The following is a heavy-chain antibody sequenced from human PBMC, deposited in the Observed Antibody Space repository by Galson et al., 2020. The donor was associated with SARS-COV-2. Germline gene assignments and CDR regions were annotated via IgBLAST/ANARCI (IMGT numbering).Heavy chain of an antibody. J-gene: IGHJ4*02. Sequence: SETLSLTCTVSGYSISSGYFWGWIRQPPGQGLEWIGSIYHGGSTYYNPSLKSRVTISVDTSKNQFSLKLSSVTAADTAVYYCATYSGVVVAPTPRRADYWGQGTLVTVSS. V-gene: IGHV4-38-2*02. CDR1: GYSISSGYF. CDR2: IYHGGST. CDR3: ATYSGVVVAPTPRRADY. D-gene: IGHD2-15*01.